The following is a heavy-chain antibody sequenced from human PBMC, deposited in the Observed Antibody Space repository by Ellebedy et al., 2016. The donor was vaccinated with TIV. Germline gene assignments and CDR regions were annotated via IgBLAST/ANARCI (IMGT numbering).Heavy chain of an antibody. Sequence: PGGSLRLPCAASGINSGTHGMHWVRQAAGKGPEWVAFIRYDGSKTYYADSVTGRFTISRDNSKHTLFLQMTNLRPEDTAVYYCAESRRGVWGQGTSVIVSS. CDR2: IRYDGSKT. CDR1: GINSGTHG. V-gene: IGHV3-30*02. J-gene: IGHJ6*02. CDR3: AESRRGV.